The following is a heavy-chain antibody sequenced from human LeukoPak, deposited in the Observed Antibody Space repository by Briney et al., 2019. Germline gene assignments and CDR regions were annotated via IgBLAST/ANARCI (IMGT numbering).Heavy chain of an antibody. Sequence: SVKVSCKASGGTFSSHAISWVRQAPGQGLEWMGGIIPIFGIANYAQKFQGRVTITADESTSTAYMELSSLRSEDTAVYYCARGQPTVTLFDYWGQGTLVTVSS. CDR1: GGTFSSHA. V-gene: IGHV1-69*01. CDR3: ARGQPTVTLFDY. CDR2: IIPIFGIA. D-gene: IGHD4-11*01. J-gene: IGHJ4*02.